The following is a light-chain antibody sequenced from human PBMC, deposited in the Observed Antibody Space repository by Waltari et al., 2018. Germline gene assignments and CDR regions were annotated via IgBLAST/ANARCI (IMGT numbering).Light chain of an antibody. J-gene: IGKJ3*01. CDR2: GAS. V-gene: IGKV1-16*02. Sequence: DIQMTQSPSSLSASLGDTVTITCRASQDIRTYLAWFQQKPGEAPKSLIYGASKLKSGVPSKFTGSGSGAHFTLTITNLQPEDVASYYCQQYNNFRFTFGPGTKVEIK. CDR1: QDIRTY. CDR3: QQYNNFRFT.